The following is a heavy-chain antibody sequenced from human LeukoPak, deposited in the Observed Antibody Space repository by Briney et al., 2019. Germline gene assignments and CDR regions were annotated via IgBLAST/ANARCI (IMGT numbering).Heavy chain of an antibody. J-gene: IGHJ4*02. V-gene: IGHV4-38-2*02. CDR3: ARRVVGATNYFDY. CDR2: TYHSGST. CDR1: GYYISSGYY. D-gene: IGHD2-15*01. Sequence: SETLSLTCTVSGYYISSGYYWGWIRQPPGKGLEWIGSTYHSGSTYYNPSLKSRVTISVDTSKNQFSLKLSSVTATDTAVYYCARRVVGATNYFDYWGQGTLVTVSS.